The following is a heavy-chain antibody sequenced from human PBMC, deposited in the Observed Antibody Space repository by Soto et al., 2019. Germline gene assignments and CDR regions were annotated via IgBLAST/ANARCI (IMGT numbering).Heavy chain of an antibody. J-gene: IGHJ4*02. V-gene: IGHV4-4*02. CDR2: IYHSGST. CDR1: GGSISSSNW. CDR3: ARDTRRDYYDSSGYYNY. D-gene: IGHD3-22*01. Sequence: SETLSLTCAVSGGSISSSNWWSWVRQPPGKGLEWIGEIYHSGSTNYNPSLKSRVTISVDKSKNQFSLKLSSVTAADTAVYYCARDTRRDYYDSSGYYNYWGQGTLVTVSS.